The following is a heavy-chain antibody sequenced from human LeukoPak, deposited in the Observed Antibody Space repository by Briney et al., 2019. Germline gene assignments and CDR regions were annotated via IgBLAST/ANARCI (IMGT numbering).Heavy chain of an antibody. J-gene: IGHJ4*02. CDR1: GGSIRTSGYF. V-gene: IGHV4-39*07. Sequence: SETLSLTCTVSGGSIRTSGYFWGWIRQSPGKGLEYFGSVHSSGTAYYNPSLQSRVTISADMSKNQFSLNLRSVTAADTAVYYCAGVGDLPSDFDSWGQGTLVTVSS. CDR3: AGVGDLPSDFDS. CDR2: VHSSGTA. D-gene: IGHD3-16*01.